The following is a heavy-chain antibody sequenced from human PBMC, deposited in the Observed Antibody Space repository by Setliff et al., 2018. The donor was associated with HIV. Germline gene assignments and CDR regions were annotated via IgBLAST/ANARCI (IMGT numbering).Heavy chain of an antibody. V-gene: IGHV4-61*02. CDR3: ARSRGTQQEEYYFDY. Sequence: SETLFLTCTVSGGSISSGGYYWSWIRQPAGKGLEWIGRIYSSGSTTYSPSLKSRVTILLDPSKNQFSLKLSSVTAADTAVYYCARSRGTQQEEYYFDYWGPGTLVTVSS. D-gene: IGHD5-12*01. CDR1: GGSISSGGYY. CDR2: IYSSGST. J-gene: IGHJ4*02.